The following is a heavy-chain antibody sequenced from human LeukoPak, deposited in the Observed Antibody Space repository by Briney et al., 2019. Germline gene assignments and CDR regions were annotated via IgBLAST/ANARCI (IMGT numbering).Heavy chain of an antibody. D-gene: IGHD6-6*01. CDR1: GGSISSYH. V-gene: IGHV4-59*01. CDR2: IYYSGST. J-gene: IGHJ4*02. Sequence: PSETLSLTCTVSGGSISSYHWSWIRQPPGKGLEWIGYIYYSGSTNYNPSLKSRVTISVDTSKNQFSLKLSSVTAADTAVYYCARGAWTARFMSIGTLDYWGQGTLVTVSS. CDR3: ARGAWTARFMSIGTLDY.